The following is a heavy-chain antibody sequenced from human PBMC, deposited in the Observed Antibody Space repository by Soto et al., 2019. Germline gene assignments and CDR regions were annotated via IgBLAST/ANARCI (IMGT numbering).Heavy chain of an antibody. J-gene: IGHJ6*02. CDR2: IDPSDSYT. CDR3: ASDRFVVVPAAMGDYYYGMDV. CDR1: GYSFTSYW. Sequence: GESLKISCKGSGYSFTSYWISWVRQMPGKGLEWMGRIDPSDSYTNYSPSFQGHVTISADKSISTSYLQRSSLKASDTAMYYCASDRFVVVPAAMGDYYYGMDVWGQGTTVTVSS. V-gene: IGHV5-10-1*01. D-gene: IGHD2-2*01.